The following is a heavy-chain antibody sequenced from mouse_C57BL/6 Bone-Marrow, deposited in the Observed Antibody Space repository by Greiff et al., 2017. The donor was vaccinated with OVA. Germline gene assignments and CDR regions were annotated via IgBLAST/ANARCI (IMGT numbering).Heavy chain of an antibody. CDR2: LSSDSITT. D-gene: IGHD2-2*01. CDR1: GFPFSDYG. Sequence: DVRLVESGGGLVKPGGSLKLSCAASGFPFSDYGMHWVRQPPGKGLEWVAYLSSDSITTYYGDTVKCRFTISRDNAKNTLFLQMTSLRSEDTAMYYCARPNGFYYAMDYWGQGTSVTVSS. V-gene: IGHV5-17*01. CDR3: ARPNGFYYAMDY. J-gene: IGHJ4*01.